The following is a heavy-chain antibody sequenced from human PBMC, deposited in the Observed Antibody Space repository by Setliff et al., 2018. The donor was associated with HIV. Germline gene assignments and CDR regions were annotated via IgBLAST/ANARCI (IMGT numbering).Heavy chain of an antibody. J-gene: IGHJ6*03. D-gene: IGHD3-9*01. V-gene: IGHV4-39*01. CDR2: VYHTGST. CDR1: GASITISSYY. Sequence: SETLSLTCSVSGASITISSYYWGWIRQPPGKGLEWIGSVYHTGSTHHNPSLQSRVTISADTSRNQFSLKLTSVTAADTAVYYCARHPRHYNILTGYRYYYMDVWGKGTTVTVS. CDR3: ARHPRHYNILTGYRYYYMDV.